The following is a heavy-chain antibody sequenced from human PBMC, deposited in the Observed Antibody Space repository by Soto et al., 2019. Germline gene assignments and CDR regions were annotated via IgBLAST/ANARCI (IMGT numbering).Heavy chain of an antibody. Sequence: GESMKISCKGSGYSFTSYWISWVRQMPGKGLEWMGRIDPSDSYTNYSPSFQGHVTISADKSISTAYLQWSSLKASDTAMYYCARDQGDYGGRNWCDPWRQGTRVTVSS. V-gene: IGHV5-10-1*01. CDR3: ARDQGDYGGRNWCDP. J-gene: IGHJ5*02. CDR2: IDPSDSYT. D-gene: IGHD4-17*01. CDR1: GYSFTSYW.